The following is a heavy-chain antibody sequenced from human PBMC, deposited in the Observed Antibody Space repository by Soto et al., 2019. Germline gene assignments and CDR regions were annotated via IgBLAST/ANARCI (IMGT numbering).Heavy chain of an antibody. CDR1: VYTFTSYG. V-gene: IGHV1-18*01. J-gene: IGHJ5*02. CDR2: ISAYNGNT. D-gene: IGHD5-12*01. Sequence: AASVKVSCKSSVYTFTSYGISWVRQAPGQGLEWMGWISAYNGNTNYAQKLQGRVTMTTDTSTKQSSLKLTSVTAADTAVYWCARDPVDGYAFFDSWGQGALVTVSS. CDR3: ARDPVDGYAFFDS.